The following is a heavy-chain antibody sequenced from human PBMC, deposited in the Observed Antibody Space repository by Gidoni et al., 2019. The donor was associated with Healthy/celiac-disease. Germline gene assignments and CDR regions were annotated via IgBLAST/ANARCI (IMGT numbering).Heavy chain of an antibody. CDR3: ARDDYGDYHAFDI. D-gene: IGHD4-17*01. Sequence: EVQLVESGGGLVQPGGSLRLSCPASGFTVSNNYMSWVRQAPGKGLEWVSVIYSGGSTSYADSVKGRFTISRDNSKDTLNLQMNSLRAEDTAGYYCARDDYGDYHAFDIWGQGTMVTVSS. J-gene: IGHJ3*02. CDR2: IYSGGST. CDR1: GFTVSNNY. V-gene: IGHV3-66*01.